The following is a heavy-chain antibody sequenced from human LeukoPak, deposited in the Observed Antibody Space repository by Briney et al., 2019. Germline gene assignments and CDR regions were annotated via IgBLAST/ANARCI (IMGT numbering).Heavy chain of an antibody. Sequence: PSETLSLTCAVDGGSFSGYYWSWLRQPPGKGLEWIGEINHSGSTNYNPSLKSRVTISVDTSNNQFSLKLSSVTAADTAVYYCARGPPALGDYWGQGTLVTVSS. J-gene: IGHJ4*02. V-gene: IGHV4-34*01. CDR2: INHSGST. CDR3: ARGPPALGDY. CDR1: GGSFSGYY. D-gene: IGHD2-15*01.